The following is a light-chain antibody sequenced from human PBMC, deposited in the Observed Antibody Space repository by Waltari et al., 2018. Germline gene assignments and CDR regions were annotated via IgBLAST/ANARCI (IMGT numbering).Light chain of an antibody. CDR3: QTGGHGTWV. J-gene: IGLJ3*02. Sequence: QLVLTQSPSASASLGASVKLTCTLSSGHTSNIVAWLQQQPEKGRQYLMKVNSDGSPSKGDEIPDRFSGSSAGAERYLTISSLQSEDEADYYCQTGGHGTWVFGGGTKLTVL. CDR2: VNSDGSP. CDR1: SGHTSNI. V-gene: IGLV4-69*01.